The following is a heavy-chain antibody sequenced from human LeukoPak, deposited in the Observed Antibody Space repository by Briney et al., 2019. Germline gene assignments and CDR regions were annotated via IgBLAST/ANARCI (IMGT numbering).Heavy chain of an antibody. J-gene: IGHJ4*02. Sequence: MSSETLSLTCAVYGGSFSGYYWSWIRQPPGKGLEWIGEINHSGSTNYNPSLKSRVTISVDTSKNQFSLKLSSVTAADTAVYYCARRRWEVIGGTYGGNQGSFDYWGQGTLVTVSS. D-gene: IGHD4-23*01. CDR3: ARRRWEVIGGTYGGNQGSFDY. CDR2: INHSGST. CDR1: GGSFSGYY. V-gene: IGHV4-34*01.